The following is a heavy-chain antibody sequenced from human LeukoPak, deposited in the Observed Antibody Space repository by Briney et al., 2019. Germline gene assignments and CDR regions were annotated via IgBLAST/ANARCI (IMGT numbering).Heavy chain of an antibody. Sequence: GASVKASCKASGYTFTSYDINWVRQATGQGLEWMGWMNPNSGNTGYAQKFQGRVTMTRNTSISTAYMELSSLRSEDTAVYYCARGTQFGYYYGMDVWGQGTTVTVSS. CDR3: ARGTQFGYYYGMDV. V-gene: IGHV1-8*01. D-gene: IGHD3-10*01. J-gene: IGHJ6*02. CDR1: GYTFTSYD. CDR2: MNPNSGNT.